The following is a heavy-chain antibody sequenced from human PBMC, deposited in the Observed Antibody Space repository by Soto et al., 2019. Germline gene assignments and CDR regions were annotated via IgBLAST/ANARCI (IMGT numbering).Heavy chain of an antibody. Sequence: SETLSLTCTVSGGSISSGDYYWSWIRQPPGKGLEWIGYIYYSGSTYYNPSLKSRVTISVDTSKNQFSLKLSSVTAADTAVYYCARNTIFEYDILSFYGMDVWGQGTTVTVSS. CDR3: ARNTIFEYDILSFYGMDV. D-gene: IGHD3-9*01. J-gene: IGHJ6*02. V-gene: IGHV4-30-4*01. CDR1: GGSISSGDYY. CDR2: IYYSGST.